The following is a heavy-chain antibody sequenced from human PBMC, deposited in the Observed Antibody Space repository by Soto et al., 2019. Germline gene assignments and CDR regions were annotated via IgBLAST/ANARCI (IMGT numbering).Heavy chain of an antibody. CDR2: VHRSGFT. V-gene: IGHV4-59*01. D-gene: IGHD3-22*01. CDR3: SRSMDFSGYSFSTC. J-gene: IGHJ4*02. Sequence: SETLSVTFTVSGGAISRFYWSWIRQSPGKGLEWIGIVHRSGFTNYSPSLKSRVSMSVDTSRNHLSLRLSSVTAADTAVYYCSRSMDFSGYSFSTCWGQGTLVTVS. CDR1: GGAISRFY.